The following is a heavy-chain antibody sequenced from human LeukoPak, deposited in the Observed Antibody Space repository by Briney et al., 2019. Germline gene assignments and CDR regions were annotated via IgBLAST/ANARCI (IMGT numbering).Heavy chain of an antibody. CDR2: ISYDGSNN. V-gene: IGHV3-30*18. D-gene: IGHD6-13*01. Sequence: GGSLRLSCAASGFTFSSYAMHWVRQAPGKGLEWVAVISYDGSNNYYADSVKGRFTISRDNSKNTLYLQMNSLRAEDTAVYYCAKEALRGYSSYWYYFDSWGQGTPVTVSS. J-gene: IGHJ4*02. CDR3: AKEALRGYSSYWYYFDS. CDR1: GFTFSSYA.